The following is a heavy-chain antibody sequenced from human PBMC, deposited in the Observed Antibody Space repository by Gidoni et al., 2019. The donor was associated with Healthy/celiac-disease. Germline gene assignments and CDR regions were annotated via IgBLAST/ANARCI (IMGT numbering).Heavy chain of an antibody. CDR3: ARDALSGYDYFSFDY. CDR1: GFTFSSYW. J-gene: IGHJ4*02. CDR2: IKQDGSEK. V-gene: IGHV3-7*03. D-gene: IGHD5-12*01. Sequence: EVQLVESGGGLVQPGGSLRLSCAASGFTFSSYWMSWVRQAPGKGLEWVANIKQDGSEKYYVDSVKGRFTISRDNAKNSLYLQMNSLRAEDTAVYYCARDALSGYDYFSFDYWGQGTLVTVSS.